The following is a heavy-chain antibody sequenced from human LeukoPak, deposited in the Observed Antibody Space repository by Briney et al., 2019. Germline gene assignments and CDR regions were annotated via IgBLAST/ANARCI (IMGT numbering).Heavy chain of an antibody. CDR1: GGTFSSYA. D-gene: IGHD2-15*01. CDR3: AREYCSGGSCYSDRGMSPYGMDV. V-gene: IGHV1-69*01. J-gene: IGHJ6*02. CDR2: IIPIFGTA. Sequence: SVKVSCKASGGTFSSYAISWVRQAPGQGLEWMGGIIPIFGTANYAQKFQGRATITADESTSTAYMELSSLRSEDTAVYYCAREYCSGGSCYSDRGMSPYGMDVWGQGTTVTVSS.